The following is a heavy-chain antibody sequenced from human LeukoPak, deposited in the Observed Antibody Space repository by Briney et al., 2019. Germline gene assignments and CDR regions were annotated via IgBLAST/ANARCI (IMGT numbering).Heavy chain of an antibody. V-gene: IGHV4-59*01. CDR2: IYYSGST. J-gene: IGHJ5*02. CDR1: GGSISSYY. CDR3: ARDFSGVAANWFGP. D-gene: IGHD3-3*01. Sequence: SETLSLTCSVSGGSISSYYWSWIRQPPGKGLEWIGYIYYSGSTNYNPSLKSRVTISVDTSKNQFSLRLTSVTAADTAVYYCARDFSGVAANWFGPWGQGTLVTVSS.